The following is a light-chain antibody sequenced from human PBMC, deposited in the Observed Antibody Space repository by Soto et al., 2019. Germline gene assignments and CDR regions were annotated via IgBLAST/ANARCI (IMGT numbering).Light chain of an antibody. Sequence: AIRMTQSPSSFSASTGDRVTITCRASQGISSYLAWYQQKPGKAPKLLIYAASTLQSGVPSRFSGSGSGTHFTLTISCLQSQDFATYYCQQYYSYPQTVGQGTKVEIK. J-gene: IGKJ1*01. CDR2: AAS. CDR3: QQYYSYPQT. CDR1: QGISSY. V-gene: IGKV1-8*01.